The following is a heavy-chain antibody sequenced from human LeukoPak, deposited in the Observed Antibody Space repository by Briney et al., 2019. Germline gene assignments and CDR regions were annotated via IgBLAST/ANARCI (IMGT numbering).Heavy chain of an antibody. D-gene: IGHD3-22*01. Sequence: SETLSLTCTVSGGSISSYYWSWIRQPAGKGLEWIGRIYTSGSTNYNPSLKSRVTMSVDTSKNQFSLKLSSVTAADTAVYYCARYRRGGSGSYSGGLFWFDPWGQGTLVTVSS. CDR3: ARYRRGGSGSYSGGLFWFDP. V-gene: IGHV4-4*07. CDR1: GGSISSYY. J-gene: IGHJ5*02. CDR2: IYTSGST.